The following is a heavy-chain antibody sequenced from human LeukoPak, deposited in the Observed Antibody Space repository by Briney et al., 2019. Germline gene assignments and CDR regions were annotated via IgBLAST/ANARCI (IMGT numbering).Heavy chain of an antibody. CDR2: IYENGGTT. CDR3: AKDFRIGYSAHFDY. V-gene: IGHV3-23*01. J-gene: IGHJ4*02. Sequence: GGSLRLSCVGSGFTFRSHAMSWVRQAPEKGLEFVSGIYENGGTTYYADSVKGRFSVSRDNSKNTLYLQMDSLRGEDTAVYYCAKDFRIGYSAHFDYWGQGALVTVSS. CDR1: GFTFRSHA. D-gene: IGHD2-21*01.